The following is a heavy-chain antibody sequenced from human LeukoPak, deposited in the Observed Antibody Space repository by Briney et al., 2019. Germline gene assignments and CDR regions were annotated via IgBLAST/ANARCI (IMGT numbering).Heavy chain of an antibody. J-gene: IGHJ5*02. CDR1: GYIFTNFA. CDR2: INTNTGSP. D-gene: IGHD1-1*01. Sequence: ASVKVSCKASGYIFTNFALNWVRQAPGQGLEWVGWINTNTGSPTVAPGFTGRFVISLDTSVTTTYLRITGLKSEDSAVYYCARGPSDTWIPWGQGPWSPSPQ. CDR3: ARGPSDTWIP. V-gene: IGHV7-4-1*02.